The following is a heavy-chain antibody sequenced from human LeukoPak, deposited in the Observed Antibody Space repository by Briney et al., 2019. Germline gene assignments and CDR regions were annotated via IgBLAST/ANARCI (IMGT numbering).Heavy chain of an antibody. Sequence: SVKVSCKASGGTFSSYAISWVRQAPGQGLEWMGRIIPIFGIANYAQKFQGRVTITADKSTSTAYMELSSLRSEDTAVYYCARDGAHIVVVTAQSDYCYYGMDVWGQGTTVTVSS. D-gene: IGHD2-21*02. CDR3: ARDGAHIVVVTAQSDYCYYGMDV. CDR1: GGTFSSYA. J-gene: IGHJ6*02. V-gene: IGHV1-69*04. CDR2: IIPIFGIA.